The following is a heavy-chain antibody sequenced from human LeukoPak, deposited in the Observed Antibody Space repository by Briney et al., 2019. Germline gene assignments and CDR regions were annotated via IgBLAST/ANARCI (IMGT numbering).Heavy chain of an antibody. CDR3: ASAITGETTTYYYYMDV. CDR2: ISTNGDST. Sequence: PGGPLRLSCAASGFTFSNYAMHWVRQAPGKGLEYVSAISTNGDSTYYANSVKGRFTISRDNSKNTLYLQMGSLRAEDMAVYYYASAITGETTTYYYYMDVWGKGTTVTVSS. D-gene: IGHD1-20*01. CDR1: GFTFSNYA. V-gene: IGHV3-64*01. J-gene: IGHJ6*03.